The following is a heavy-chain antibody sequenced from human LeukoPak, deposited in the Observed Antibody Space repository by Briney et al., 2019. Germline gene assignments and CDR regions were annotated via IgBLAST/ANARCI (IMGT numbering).Heavy chain of an antibody. D-gene: IGHD3-22*01. CDR1: GFTFSSYS. Sequence: PGGSLRLSCAASGFTFSSYSMNWVRQAPGKGLEWVSYISSSSSTTYYADSVKGRFTISRDNAKNSLYLQMNSLRAEDTAVYYCAREGDEDYYDSSGYYGYWGQGTLVTVSS. J-gene: IGHJ4*02. V-gene: IGHV3-48*04. CDR2: ISSSSSTT. CDR3: AREGDEDYYDSSGYYGY.